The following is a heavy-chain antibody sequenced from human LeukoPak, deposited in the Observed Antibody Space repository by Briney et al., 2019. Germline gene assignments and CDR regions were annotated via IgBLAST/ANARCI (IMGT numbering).Heavy chain of an antibody. V-gene: IGHV3-48*01. J-gene: IGHJ4*02. CDR3: ARADHYFGGSYSQDFDY. CDR1: GFTFSSYS. Sequence: GGSLRLSCAASGFTFSSYSMNWVRQAPGKGLEWVSYISSSSSTIYYADSVKGRFTISRDNAKNSLYLQMNSLRAGDTAVYYCARADHYFGGSYSQDFDYWGQGTLVTVSS. CDR2: ISSSSSTI. D-gene: IGHD1-26*01.